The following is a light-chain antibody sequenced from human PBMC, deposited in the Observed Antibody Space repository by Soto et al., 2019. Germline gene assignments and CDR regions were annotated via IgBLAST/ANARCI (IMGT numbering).Light chain of an antibody. CDR2: GAS. V-gene: IGKV3-20*01. J-gene: IGKJ1*01. CDR3: QQYGSSPPWT. Sequence: EIVLTQSPGTLSLSPGDRATLSCRASQSVSSSYLAWYQQNPGQAPRLLIYGASSRATGIPDRFSGSGSGTEFTLTISRLEPEDFAVYYCQQYGSSPPWTFGQGTKVEIK. CDR1: QSVSSSY.